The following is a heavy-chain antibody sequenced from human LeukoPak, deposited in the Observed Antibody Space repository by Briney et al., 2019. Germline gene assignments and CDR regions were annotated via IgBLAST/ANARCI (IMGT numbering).Heavy chain of an antibody. V-gene: IGHV4-59*01. Sequence: SETLSLTCSVSGGSISSYCWSWIRQPPGKGLEWIGYVDDSGSTTFNPSLKSRVTISVDTSKKQFSLKLSSVTTADTAVYYCARDKGYSYGYSYFDYWGQGTLVTVSS. D-gene: IGHD5-18*01. CDR1: GGSISSYC. J-gene: IGHJ4*02. CDR2: VDDSGST. CDR3: ARDKGYSYGYSYFDY.